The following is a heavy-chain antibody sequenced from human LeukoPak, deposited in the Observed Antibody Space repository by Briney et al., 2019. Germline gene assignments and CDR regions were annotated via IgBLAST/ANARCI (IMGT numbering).Heavy chain of an antibody. D-gene: IGHD2-15*01. Sequence: GGSLRHSCAPSQVTFSSYAMSWVRQAPGKGLEWVSAISGSGGSTYYGDSVKGRFTISRDNSKNTLDLQMNSLRAEDTAIYYCAKEPSCSGGSCYYFDYWGQGTLVTVSS. CDR1: QVTFSSYA. CDR3: AKEPSCSGGSCYYFDY. V-gene: IGHV3-23*01. J-gene: IGHJ4*02. CDR2: ISGSGGST.